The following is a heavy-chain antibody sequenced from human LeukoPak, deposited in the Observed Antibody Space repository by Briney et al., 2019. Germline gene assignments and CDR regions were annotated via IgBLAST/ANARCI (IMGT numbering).Heavy chain of an antibody. Sequence: SETLSLTCSVSGDSIRTYYWSWIRQPPGKGLEWIGYIIDTGSTNYKPSLKTRLTMSVDVSKNQVSLKLSSVTAADTAVYYCARSSLTGGWFDPWGQGTLVTVSS. CDR3: ARSSLTGGWFDP. V-gene: IGHV4-59*01. CDR2: IIDTGST. J-gene: IGHJ5*02. D-gene: IGHD7-27*01. CDR1: GDSIRTYY.